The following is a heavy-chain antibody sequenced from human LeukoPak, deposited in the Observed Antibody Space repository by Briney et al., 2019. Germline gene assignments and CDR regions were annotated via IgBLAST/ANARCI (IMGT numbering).Heavy chain of an antibody. CDR1: GPKFDDYA. CDR3: AKAHQWLVNVFDH. V-gene: IGHV3-9*01. J-gene: IGHJ4*02. D-gene: IGHD6-19*01. CDR2: ISWNTDRI. Sequence: PGGSLRLSCAASGPKFDDYAMHWFRHAPGKGLEWVSGISWNTDRIGYVHSVKGRFTISRDDAKNSLYLQMNSLRDEDTALYYCAKAHQWLVNVFDHWGQGTLVTVSS.